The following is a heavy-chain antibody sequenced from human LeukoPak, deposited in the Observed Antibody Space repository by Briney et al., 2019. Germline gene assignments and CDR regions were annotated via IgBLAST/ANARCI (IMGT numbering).Heavy chain of an antibody. CDR1: GFTFNKSS. CDR3: AREGVDSGSYYFDY. D-gene: IGHD1-26*01. Sequence: PGGSLRLSCAASGFTFNKSSMNWVRQAPGKGLEWVSYIISSSSIEYYADSVKGRFTISRDNAKNSVYLQMNSLRAEDTAVYYCAREGVDSGSYYFDYWGQGTLVTVSS. CDR2: IISSSSIE. J-gene: IGHJ4*02. V-gene: IGHV3-48*04.